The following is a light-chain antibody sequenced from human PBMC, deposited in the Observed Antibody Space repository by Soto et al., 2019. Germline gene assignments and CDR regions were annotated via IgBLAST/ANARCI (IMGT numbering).Light chain of an antibody. CDR1: SSNIGSKY. V-gene: IGLV1-47*01. J-gene: IGLJ3*02. CDR2: KSD. Sequence: QSVLTQTPSASGTPGQRVTISCSGTSSNIGSKYVYWYQQLPGTAPKLLIYKSDHRPSGVPDRFSGSKSGTSASLAISGLRSEDEADYHCATWDDSLSAWVFGGGTKLTVL. CDR3: ATWDDSLSAWV.